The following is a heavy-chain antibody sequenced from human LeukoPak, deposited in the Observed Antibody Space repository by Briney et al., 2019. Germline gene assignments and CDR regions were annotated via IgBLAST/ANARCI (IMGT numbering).Heavy chain of an antibody. D-gene: IGHD4-17*01. CDR2: ISGSGSTI. CDR1: GFTFSSYE. V-gene: IGHV3-48*03. Sequence: GGSLRLSCAASGFTFSSYEMNWVRQAPGKGLEWVSYISGSGSTIYYADSVKGRFTISRDNSKNTLYLQMNSLRAEDTAVYYCAKGGRNDYGDYGTGDYWGQGTLVTVSS. CDR3: AKGGRNDYGDYGTGDY. J-gene: IGHJ4*02.